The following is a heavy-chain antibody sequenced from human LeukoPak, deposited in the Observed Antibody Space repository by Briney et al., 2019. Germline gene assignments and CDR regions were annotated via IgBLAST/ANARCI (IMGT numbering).Heavy chain of an antibody. CDR2: INPNSGGT. Sequence: ASVKVSCKASGYTFTGYYMHWVRQAPGQGLEWMGWINPNSGGTNYAQKFQGRVTMTRDTSISTAYMELSRLRSDDTAVYYCARVYSSSWYFSYNWFDPWGQRTLVTVSS. CDR1: GYTFTGYY. D-gene: IGHD6-13*01. V-gene: IGHV1-2*02. J-gene: IGHJ5*02. CDR3: ARVYSSSWYFSYNWFDP.